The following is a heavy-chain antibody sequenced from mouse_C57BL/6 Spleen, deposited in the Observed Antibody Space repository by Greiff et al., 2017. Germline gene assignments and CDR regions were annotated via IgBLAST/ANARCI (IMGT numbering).Heavy chain of an antibody. CDR2: IDPSDSET. V-gene: IGHV1-52*01. D-gene: IGHD2-4*01. CDR1: GYTFTSYW. Sequence: QVQLQQPGAELVRPGSSVKLSCKASGYTFTSYWMHWVKQRPIQGLEWIGNIDPSDSETHYNQKFKDKATLTVDKSSSTAYMQLSSLTSEDSAVYYGARSNPPYYDEGMDYWGQGTSVTVSS. CDR3: ARSNPPYYDEGMDY. J-gene: IGHJ4*01.